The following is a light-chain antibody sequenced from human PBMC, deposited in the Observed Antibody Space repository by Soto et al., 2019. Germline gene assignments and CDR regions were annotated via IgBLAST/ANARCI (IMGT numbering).Light chain of an antibody. CDR2: AAA. V-gene: IGKV1-27*01. CDR3: QNYKSAPYT. Sequence: DIQMTQSPSSLSTSVGDRVTITCRASQDISVSVAWYQQKPGKVPKLLIYAAATLQPGVPSRFSGSGSGTDFTLTISSMQPEDVATYSCQNYKSAPYTFGQGTKLEIK. CDR1: QDISVS. J-gene: IGKJ2*01.